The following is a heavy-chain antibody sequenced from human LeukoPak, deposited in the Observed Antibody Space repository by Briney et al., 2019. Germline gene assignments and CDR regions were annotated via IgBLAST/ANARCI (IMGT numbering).Heavy chain of an antibody. CDR3: ARDESTTGTTGFDY. V-gene: IGHV4-61*02. CDR1: GGSISSGSYY. J-gene: IGHJ4*02. Sequence: SQTLSLTCTVSGGSISSGSYYWSWIPQAAGKGLDWIGRVSSSGRTTYHPALKSRLTISITTSKNQFSLKLSSVTATDTAVYYCARDESTTGTTGFDYWGQGILVTVSS. D-gene: IGHD1-1*01. CDR2: VSSSGRT.